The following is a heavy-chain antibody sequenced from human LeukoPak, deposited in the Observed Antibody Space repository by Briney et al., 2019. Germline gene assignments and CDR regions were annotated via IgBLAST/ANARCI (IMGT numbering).Heavy chain of an antibody. CDR3: ARETITTRRYKDYFEY. CDR2: ISSSGSTI. Sequence: GGSLRLSCAASGFTFSSYEMNWVRQAPGKGLEWVSYISSSGSTIYYADSVKGRFTISRDNAKNSLYLQMNSLRAEDTAVYYCARETITTRRYKDYFEYWGQGTLVTVSS. D-gene: IGHD3-22*01. V-gene: IGHV3-48*03. J-gene: IGHJ4*02. CDR1: GFTFSSYE.